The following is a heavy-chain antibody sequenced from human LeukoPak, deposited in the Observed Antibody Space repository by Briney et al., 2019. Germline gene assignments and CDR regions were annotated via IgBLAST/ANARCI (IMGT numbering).Heavy chain of an antibody. CDR2: IYYSGST. J-gene: IGHJ5*02. CDR3: AVQAAPVGSSSWYPSEDNWFDP. Sequence: NPSETLSLTCTVSGGSISSGRYWRSWIRQPPGKGLEWIGYIYYSGSTNYSPSLKSRVTISVDTSKIQFSLKLNSVTAADTAGYYGAVQAAPVGSSSWYPSEDNWFDPWGQGTLVTVSS. CDR1: GGSISSGRYW. V-gene: IGHV4-61*01. D-gene: IGHD6-13*01.